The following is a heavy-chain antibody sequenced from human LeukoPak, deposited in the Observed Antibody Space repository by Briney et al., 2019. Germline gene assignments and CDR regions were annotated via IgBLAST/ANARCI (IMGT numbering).Heavy chain of an antibody. CDR2: ISGSGDST. D-gene: IGHD3-22*01. CDR3: ARGSPYYFDTSGYDN. V-gene: IGHV3-23*01. Sequence: GGSLRLSCAASGFTFSSYGMHWVRQAPGKGLEWVSAISGSGDSTFYADSVKGRFTISRDNSKSTLFLQMNSLRAEDTAIYYCARGSPYYFDTSGYDNWGQGTLVTVSS. J-gene: IGHJ4*02. CDR1: GFTFSSYG.